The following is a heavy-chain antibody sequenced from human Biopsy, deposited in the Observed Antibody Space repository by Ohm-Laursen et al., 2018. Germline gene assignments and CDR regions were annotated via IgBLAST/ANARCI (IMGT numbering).Heavy chain of an antibody. J-gene: IGHJ4*02. D-gene: IGHD5-12*01. CDR1: GFTFTHAW. CDR3: TVDLGRGFH. V-gene: IGHV3-15*01. CDR2: IKSKSDGEAT. Sequence: SLRFSCSASGFTFTHAWMSWVRQGPGKGLEWLGRIKSKSDGEATDYAAAVQGRFAISRDDSTNTFYLQMNSLKSEGTGVFYCTVDLGRGFHWGQGTLVTVSS.